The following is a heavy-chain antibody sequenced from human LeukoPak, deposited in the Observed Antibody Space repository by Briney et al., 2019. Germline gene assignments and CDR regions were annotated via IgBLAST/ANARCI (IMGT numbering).Heavy chain of an antibody. J-gene: IGHJ5*02. Sequence: GGSLRVSCAASGFTFSSYWMSWVRQAPGKGLEWVANIKEDGSEKYYVDSVKGRFTISRDNAKDSLYLQMNNLRAEDTALYHCATAVVAGWFDPWGQGTLVTVSS. V-gene: IGHV3-7*01. CDR1: GFTFSSYW. D-gene: IGHD2-15*01. CDR3: ATAVVAGWFDP. CDR2: IKEDGSEK.